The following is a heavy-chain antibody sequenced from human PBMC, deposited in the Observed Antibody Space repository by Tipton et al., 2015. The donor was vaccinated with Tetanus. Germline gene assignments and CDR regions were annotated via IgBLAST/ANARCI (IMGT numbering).Heavy chain of an antibody. CDR3: AREWDGYGSGSYQDY. CDR1: GYTFTSYG. CDR2: ISAYNGDT. J-gene: IGHJ4*02. V-gene: IGHV1-18*01. Sequence: QLVQSGAEVKKPGASVKVSCKASGYTFTSYGISWVRQAPGQGLEWMGWISAYNGDTNYAQKLQGRVTMTTDTSTSTACMELRSLRSDDTAVYYCAREWDGYGSGSYQDYWGQGTLVTVSS. D-gene: IGHD3-10*01.